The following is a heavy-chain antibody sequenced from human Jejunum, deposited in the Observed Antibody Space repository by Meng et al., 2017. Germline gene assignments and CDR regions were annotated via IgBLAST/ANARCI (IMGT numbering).Heavy chain of an antibody. J-gene: IGHJ4*02. CDR1: GFIFSERW. D-gene: IGHD6-25*01. CDR3: AQSGYFHY. V-gene: IGHV3-74*01. CDR2: IRYDGSSA. Sequence: DVQLVESGGGVVQPGGSLRLSCAASGFIFSERWMHWVRQAPGKGLVWVSRIRYDGSSANYADSVKGRFTISRDNAKNTLYLQMDSLRAEDTAVYYCAQSGYFHYWGQGALVTVSS.